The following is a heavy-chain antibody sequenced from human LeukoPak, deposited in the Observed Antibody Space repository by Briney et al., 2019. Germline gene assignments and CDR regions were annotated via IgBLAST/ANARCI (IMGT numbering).Heavy chain of an antibody. CDR3: VRDPTRAECSDGSCYLDY. Sequence: GGSLRLSCEASGFTFSRFWMSWVRQAPGEGLEWVANIDEGGSEKYHVGSVRGRFTISRDNAKTSLYLQMNSLRAEDTAVYYCVRDPTRAECSDGSCYLDYWGQGTLVSVSS. J-gene: IGHJ4*02. CDR2: IDEGGSEK. V-gene: IGHV3-7*03. CDR1: GFTFSRFW. D-gene: IGHD2-15*01.